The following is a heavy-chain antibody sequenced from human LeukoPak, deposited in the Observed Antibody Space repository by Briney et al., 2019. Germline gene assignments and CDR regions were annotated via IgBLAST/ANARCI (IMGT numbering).Heavy chain of an antibody. CDR2: IYYSGST. CDR1: GGSISSGGYY. CDR3: ARGARWEFPYYFDY. J-gene: IGHJ4*02. D-gene: IGHD1-26*01. V-gene: IGHV4-61*08. Sequence: SQTLSLTCAVSGGSISSGGYYWSWIRQPPGKGLEWIGYIYYSGSTNYNPSLKSRVTISVDTSKNQFSLKLSSVTAADTAVYYCARGARWEFPYYFDYWGQGTLVTVSS.